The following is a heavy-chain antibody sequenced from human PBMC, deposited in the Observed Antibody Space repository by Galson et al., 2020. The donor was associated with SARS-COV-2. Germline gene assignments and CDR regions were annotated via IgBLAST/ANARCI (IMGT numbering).Heavy chain of an antibody. J-gene: IGHJ4*02. CDR3: AKRHRDSSGFDY. Sequence: GESLKISCAASGFTFSSYAMSWVRQAPGKGLEWVSAISGSGGSTYYADSVKGRFTISRDNSKNTLYLQMNSVRAEDTAVYYCAKRHRDSSGFDYWGQGTQVTVSS. CDR2: ISGSGGST. D-gene: IGHD3-22*01. V-gene: IGHV3-23*01. CDR1: GFTFSSYA.